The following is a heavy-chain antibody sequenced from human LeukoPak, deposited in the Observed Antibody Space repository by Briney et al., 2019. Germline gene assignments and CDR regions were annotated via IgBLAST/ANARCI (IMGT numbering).Heavy chain of an antibody. CDR2: IRYDGSDK. V-gene: IGHV3-30*02. CDR3: AKVRFGVTARYYFDY. J-gene: IGHJ4*02. CDR1: GFIFSSYG. Sequence: GGSLRLSCAASGFIFSSYGMHWVRQAPGKGLEWVAFIRYDGSDKFYADSVKGRFTISRDNSKNTLYLQMNSLRAEDTAVYYCAKVRFGVTARYYFDYWGQGTLVTVSS. D-gene: IGHD3-10*01.